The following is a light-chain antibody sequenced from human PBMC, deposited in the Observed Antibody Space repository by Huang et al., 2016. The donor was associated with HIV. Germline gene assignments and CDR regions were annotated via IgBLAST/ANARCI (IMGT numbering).Light chain of an antibody. Sequence: EIVLTQSPGTLSLSPGERATLSCRAIQSISSISLAWYLQKPGQATTLLIHGASTRATDIPDRFSGSGSGTDFTLTISRLEPEDFAVYYCHQYGSPPFTFGPGTKVDIK. CDR1: QSISSIS. V-gene: IGKV3-20*01. CDR2: GAS. J-gene: IGKJ3*01. CDR3: HQYGSPPFT.